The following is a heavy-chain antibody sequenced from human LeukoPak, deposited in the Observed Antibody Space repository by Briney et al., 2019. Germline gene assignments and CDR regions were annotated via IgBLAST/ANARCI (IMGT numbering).Heavy chain of an antibody. CDR2: IYPSGNI. D-gene: IGHD5-24*01. V-gene: IGHV3-53*01. CDR3: ARTFVSGDGYKVGYFDY. J-gene: IGHJ4*02. Sequence: GGSLRLSCAASGFTFSNSYMSWVRQAPGKGLEWVSLIYPSGNIYYADSVKGRFTISRDNSKNALFLQMNSLRAEDTAIYYCARTFVSGDGYKVGYFDYWGQGTLVTVSS. CDR1: GFTFSNSY.